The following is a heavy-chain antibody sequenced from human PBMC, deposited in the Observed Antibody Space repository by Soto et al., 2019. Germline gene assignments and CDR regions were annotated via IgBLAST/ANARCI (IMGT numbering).Heavy chain of an antibody. V-gene: IGHV3-33*03. CDR2: IWYDGSNN. Sequence: QVQLVESGGGVVQPGRSLRLSCAASGVIFNEYGMHWVRQAPGKGLEWVAVIWYDGSNNYYADSVKGRFTFSRDNSKNTMSLQMNSRRVEDKAVYYCSRWGCSGSNCNLNQRSFDLWGQGTLVTVSS. CDR1: GVIFNEYG. CDR3: SRWGCSGSNCNLNQRSFDL. J-gene: IGHJ4*02. D-gene: IGHD2-15*01.